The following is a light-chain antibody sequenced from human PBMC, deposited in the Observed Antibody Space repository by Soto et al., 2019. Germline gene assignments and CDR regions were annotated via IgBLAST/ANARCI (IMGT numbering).Light chain of an antibody. CDR1: QDIRND. V-gene: IGKV1-17*01. CDR3: QQYNSYSPT. CDR2: AAS. J-gene: IGKJ1*01. Sequence: SQVAQSPASLSASVGDRVTITCRASQDIRNDLAWYQQKPGKAPKLLIYAASSLQSGVPSRFSGSGSETEFTLTTSGLQPGDSATYYCQQYNSYSPTFGQGTKVDIK.